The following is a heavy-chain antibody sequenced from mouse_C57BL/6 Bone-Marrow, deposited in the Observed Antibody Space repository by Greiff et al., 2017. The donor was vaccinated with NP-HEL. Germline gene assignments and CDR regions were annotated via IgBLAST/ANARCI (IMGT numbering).Heavy chain of an antibody. Sequence: VQLQQPGADLVKPGASVKLSCKASGYTFPSYWMHWVKQRPGRGLAWLGRIAPNSGGTKFNEKFKTKATLTVDKPSSTAYMQLSSLTSEDSAVYYCARYYYGSRGWYFDVWGTGTTVTVSS. D-gene: IGHD1-1*01. CDR3: ARYYYGSRGWYFDV. CDR2: IAPNSGGT. J-gene: IGHJ1*03. CDR1: GYTFPSYW. V-gene: IGHV1-72*01.